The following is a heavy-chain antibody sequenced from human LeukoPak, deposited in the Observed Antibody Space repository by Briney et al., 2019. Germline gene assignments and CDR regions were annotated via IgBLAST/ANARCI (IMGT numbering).Heavy chain of an antibody. V-gene: IGHV3-7*01. CDR2: IKDDGSEK. Sequence: GGSLRLSCVASGFSFSNYWMSWVRQAPVKGLEWVATIKDDGSEKYSVQGRFTISRDNAMNSLYLQMNSLRVEDTAVYYCARRSTEDYWGQGTLVTVSS. CDR3: ARRSTEDY. D-gene: IGHD2-2*01. J-gene: IGHJ4*02. CDR1: GFSFSNYW.